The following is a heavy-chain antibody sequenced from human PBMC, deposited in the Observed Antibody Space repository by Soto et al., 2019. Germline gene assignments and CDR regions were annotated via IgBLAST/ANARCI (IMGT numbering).Heavy chain of an antibody. CDR2: INSDGSST. CDR1: GFTFSSYW. J-gene: IGHJ4*02. CDR3: VRTSLVVAAATREDS. Sequence: EVQLVESGGGLVQPGGSLRLSCAASGFTFSSYWMHWVRQAPGKGLVWVSRINSDGSSTSYADSVKGRFTISIDNAKNTLYLQMNSLRAEDTAVYYCVRTSLVVAAATREDSWGQGTLVTVSS. V-gene: IGHV3-74*01. D-gene: IGHD2-15*01.